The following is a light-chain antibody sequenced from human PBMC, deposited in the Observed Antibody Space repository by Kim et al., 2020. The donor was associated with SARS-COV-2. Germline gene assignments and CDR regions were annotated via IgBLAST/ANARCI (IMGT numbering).Light chain of an antibody. CDR2: GAS. V-gene: IGKV3-15*01. CDR1: QSVSSN. CDR3: QKYNNWLT. Sequence: EIVMTQSPATLSVSPGERATLSRRASQSVSSNLAWYQQKPGQAPRLLIYGASTRATGIPARFSGSGSGTEFTLTISSLQSEDFAVYYCQKYNNWLTFGGGTKVDIK. J-gene: IGKJ4*01.